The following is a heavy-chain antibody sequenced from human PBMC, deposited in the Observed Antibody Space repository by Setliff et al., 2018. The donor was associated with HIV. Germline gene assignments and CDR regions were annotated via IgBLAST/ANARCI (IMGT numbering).Heavy chain of an antibody. D-gene: IGHD3-22*01. CDR2: ISYDASRT. V-gene: IGHV3-30*01. J-gene: IGHJ4*02. CDR1: GFTFRTFA. Sequence: PGGSLRLSCVASGFTFRTFAMHWVRQAPGKGLEWVSVISYDASRTSYADSVKGRFTISRDNSENTLYLQMNGLRSEDTAVYYCARVTSDSSGYYWGYYFDYWGQGTRVTVSS. CDR3: ARVTSDSSGYYWGYYFDY.